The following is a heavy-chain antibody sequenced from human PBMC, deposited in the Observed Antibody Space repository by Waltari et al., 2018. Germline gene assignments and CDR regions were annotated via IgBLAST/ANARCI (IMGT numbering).Heavy chain of an antibody. V-gene: IGHV4-31*03. J-gene: IGHJ3*02. D-gene: IGHD1-26*01. CDR1: GGFISSGGYY. CDR3: ARVIGGSYSQDAFDI. CDR2: IYYSGST. Sequence: QVQLQESGPGLVKPSQTLSLTCTVSGGFISSGGYYWRWIPQHPGKGLEWIGYIYYSGSTYYNPSLKSRVTISVDTSKNQFSLKLSSVTAADTAVYYCARVIGGSYSQDAFDIWGQGTMVTVSS.